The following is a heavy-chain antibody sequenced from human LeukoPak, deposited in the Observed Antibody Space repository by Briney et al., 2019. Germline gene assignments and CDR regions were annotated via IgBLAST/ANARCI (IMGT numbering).Heavy chain of an antibody. CDR3: ARDLSATYYFDF. J-gene: IGHJ4*02. V-gene: IGHV3-48*02. CDR1: GFTFSYYS. D-gene: IGHD6-25*01. Sequence: GGSLRLSCVASGFTFSYYSMNWGRQAPGKGLEWVSYINSISGEIWYADSVKGRFTISRDNAKNSLYLQMNSLRDEDTAVYYCARDLSATYYFDFWGQGTPVTVS. CDR2: INSISGEI.